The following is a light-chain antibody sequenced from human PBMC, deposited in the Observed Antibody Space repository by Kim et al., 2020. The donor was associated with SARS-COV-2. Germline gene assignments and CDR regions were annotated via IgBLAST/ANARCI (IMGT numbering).Light chain of an antibody. CDR3: HHYGSSPQA. CDR1: QSVISNY. V-gene: IGKV3-20*01. CDR2: GAS. Sequence: APGERPPPSDRASQSVISNYVAWYQQKPGQAPRLRIYGASNRATGIPDRFSGSGSGSDFTLTITRLEPEDFAVYYCHHYGSSPQAFGQGTKVDIK. J-gene: IGKJ1*01.